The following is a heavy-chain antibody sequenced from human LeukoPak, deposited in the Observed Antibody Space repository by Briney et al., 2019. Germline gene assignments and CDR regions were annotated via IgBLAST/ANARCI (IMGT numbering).Heavy chain of an antibody. V-gene: IGHV3-21*04. Sequence: PGGSLRLSCAASGFTFSSYSMNWVRQAPGKGLEWVSSISSSSSYIYYADSVKGRFTISRDNSKNTLYLQMNSLRAEDTAVYYCAKDRYYDSSGYSPLRAYDHDAFDIWGQGTMVTVSS. CDR3: AKDRYYDSSGYSPLRAYDHDAFDI. J-gene: IGHJ3*02. CDR1: GFTFSSYS. D-gene: IGHD3-22*01. CDR2: ISSSSSYI.